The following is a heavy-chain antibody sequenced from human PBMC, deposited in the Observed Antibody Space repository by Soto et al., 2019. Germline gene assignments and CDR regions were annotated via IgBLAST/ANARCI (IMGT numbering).Heavy chain of an antibody. J-gene: IGHJ5*02. CDR3: ARDRAPHYYGSGSYSGFDP. Sequence: QVQLVQSGAEVKKPGSSVKVSCKASGGTFSSYAISWVRQAPGQGLEWMGGIIPIFGTANYAQKFQGRVTITADKSTSTAYMELSSLRSEDTAVYYCARDRAPHYYGSGSYSGFDPWGQGTLVPVSS. V-gene: IGHV1-69*06. CDR2: IIPIFGTA. D-gene: IGHD3-10*01. CDR1: GGTFSSYA.